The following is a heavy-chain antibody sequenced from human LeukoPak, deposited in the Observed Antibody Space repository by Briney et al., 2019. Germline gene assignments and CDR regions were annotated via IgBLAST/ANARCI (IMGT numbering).Heavy chain of an antibody. CDR3: ARGVAVAGADWFDP. CDR2: IYTSGST. CDR1: GGSISSYY. D-gene: IGHD6-19*01. V-gene: IGHV4-4*09. J-gene: IGHJ5*02. Sequence: SETLSLTRTVSGGSISSYYWSWIRQPPGKGLEWIGYIYTSGSTNYNPSLKSRVTISVDTSKNQFSLKLSSVTAADTAVYYCARGVAVAGADWFDPWGQGTLVTVSS.